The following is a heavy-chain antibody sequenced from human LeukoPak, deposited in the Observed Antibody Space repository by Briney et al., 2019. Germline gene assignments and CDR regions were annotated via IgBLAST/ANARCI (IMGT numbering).Heavy chain of an antibody. CDR2: IKQDGSEK. CDR1: GFTFSTYW. J-gene: IGHJ4*02. CDR3: ARWRGAQSEFEY. Sequence: GGSLRLSCTASGFTFSTYWMSWVRQAPGKGLEWVANIKQDGSEKEYVDSVKGRFTISRGNAKNSLYLQMISLRAEDTAVYYCARWRGAQSEFEYWGQGTLVTVSS. D-gene: IGHD3-3*01. V-gene: IGHV3-7*01.